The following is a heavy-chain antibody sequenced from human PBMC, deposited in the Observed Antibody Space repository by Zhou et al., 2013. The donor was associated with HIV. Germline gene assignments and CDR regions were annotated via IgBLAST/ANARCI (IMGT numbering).Heavy chain of an antibody. Sequence: QVQLVQSGAEVKKPGASVKVSCKASGYTFTTSDIHWVRQAPGQGLEWMGLINPGIGSTYYAEKFQGRVTMTRDTSTNTVNMQLGTLTSEDTAVYYCNRGMQQWVNDAFDTWGQGTMVTISS. CDR1: GYTFTTSD. CDR2: INPGIGST. CDR3: NRGMQQWVNDAFDT. D-gene: IGHD6-13*01. V-gene: IGHV1-46*03. J-gene: IGHJ3*02.